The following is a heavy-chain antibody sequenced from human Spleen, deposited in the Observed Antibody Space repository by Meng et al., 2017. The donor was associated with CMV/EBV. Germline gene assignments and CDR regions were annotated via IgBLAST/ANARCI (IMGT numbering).Heavy chain of an antibody. D-gene: IGHD2-15*01. V-gene: IGHV3-15*01. CDR2: IKRKSDGGTI. Sequence: GESLKISCSASGFTFNNAWMSWVRQAPGKGLEWVGRIKRKSDGGTIDYAAPVKGRFSISRDDSKNTLYLQMNSLKIEDTAVYYCSTIQSVGYCSGGSCSPFDNWGQGTLVTVSS. J-gene: IGHJ4*02. CDR3: STIQSVGYCSGGSCSPFDN. CDR1: GFTFNNAW.